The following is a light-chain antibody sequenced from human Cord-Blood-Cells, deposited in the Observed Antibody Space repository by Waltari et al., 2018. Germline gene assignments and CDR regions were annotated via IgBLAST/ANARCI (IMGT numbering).Light chain of an antibody. CDR2: AAS. V-gene: IGKV1-39*01. Sequence: DIQMTQSPSYLSASVGDRVTITCRASQSISSYLNWYQQKPGKAPKLLIYAASSLQSGVPSMFSGSGSGTDFTLTISSLQPEDFATYYCQQSYSTPHTFGQGTKLEIK. J-gene: IGKJ2*01. CDR3: QQSYSTPHT. CDR1: QSISSY.